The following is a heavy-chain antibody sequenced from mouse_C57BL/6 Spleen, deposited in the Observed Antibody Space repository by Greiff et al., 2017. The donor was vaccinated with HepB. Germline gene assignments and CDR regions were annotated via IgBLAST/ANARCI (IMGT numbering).Heavy chain of an antibody. D-gene: IGHD2-1*01. CDR3: ARGDYGNPFAY. V-gene: IGHV1-26*01. CDR1: GYTFTDYY. Sequence: EVQLQQSGPELVKPGASVKISCKASGYTFTDYYMNWVKQSHGKSLEWIGDINHNNGGTSYNQKFKGKATLTVDKSSSTAYMELRSLTSEDSAVYYCARGDYGNPFAYWGQGTLVTVSA. CDR2: INHNNGGT. J-gene: IGHJ3*01.